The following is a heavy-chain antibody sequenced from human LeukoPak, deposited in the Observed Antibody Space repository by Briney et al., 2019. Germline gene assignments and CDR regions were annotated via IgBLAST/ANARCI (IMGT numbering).Heavy chain of an antibody. J-gene: IGHJ4*02. Sequence: PSETLSLTCTVSRGSISNVYWSWIRQPPGKGLEWIGYIYYSGSTNYNPSLKSRVTMSVDTSKNQFSLNLRSVTAADTAVYYCARGSNPVVVPAAIPDFPDYFDYWGQGTLVTVSS. CDR1: RGSISNVY. V-gene: IGHV4-59*01. CDR2: IYYSGST. CDR3: ARGSNPVVVPAAIPDFPDYFDY. D-gene: IGHD2-2*01.